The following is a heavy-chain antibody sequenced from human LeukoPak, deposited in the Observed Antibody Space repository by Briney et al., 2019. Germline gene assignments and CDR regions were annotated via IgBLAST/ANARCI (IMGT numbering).Heavy chain of an antibody. Sequence: GGSLRLSCAASGFGFSIYWMQWVRQAPGKGLVWVAHINEDGTSASHADSVKGRFTISRDNAKNTLYLQMNSLTVEDTAAYYCARVPTNSYGFGQWGQGSLVTVSS. J-gene: IGHJ4*02. D-gene: IGHD5-18*01. CDR3: ARVPTNSYGFGQ. CDR1: GFGFSIYW. CDR2: INEDGTSA. V-gene: IGHV3-74*01.